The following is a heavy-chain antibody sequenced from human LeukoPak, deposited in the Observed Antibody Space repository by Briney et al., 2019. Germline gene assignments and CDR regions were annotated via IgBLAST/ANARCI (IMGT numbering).Heavy chain of an antibody. J-gene: IGHJ4*02. CDR3: ARSPYSSRSFDY. D-gene: IGHD6-13*01. Sequence: SRTLSLTCAVSGGSISSSNWWSWVRQPPGKGLEWIGEIYRSGSTNYNPSLKSRVTISVDKSKNQFSLKLSSVTAADTAVYYCARSPYSSRSFDYWGQGTLVTVSS. V-gene: IGHV4-4*02. CDR1: GGSISSSNW. CDR2: IYRSGST.